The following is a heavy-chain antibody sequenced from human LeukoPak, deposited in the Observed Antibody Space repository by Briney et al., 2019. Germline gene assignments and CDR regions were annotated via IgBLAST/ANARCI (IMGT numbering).Heavy chain of an antibody. J-gene: IGHJ4*02. CDR1: GFSFGSYW. D-gene: IGHD5-24*01. CDR3: AREGREGYNYPALDF. V-gene: IGHV3-7*05. CDR2: MKDDGIEK. Sequence: GGSLRLSCVASGFSFGSYWMAWVRQAPGKGLEWVANMKDDGIEKYHVDCVKGRFTISRDNTKNSLYLHMISLRVEDTAVYYCAREGREGYNYPALDFWGQGILVTVSS.